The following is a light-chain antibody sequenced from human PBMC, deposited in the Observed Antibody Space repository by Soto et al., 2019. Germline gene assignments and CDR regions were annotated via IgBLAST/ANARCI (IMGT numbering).Light chain of an antibody. CDR2: EVN. J-gene: IGLJ1*01. Sequence: QSALAQPPSASGPPGQSVAISCTGTSSDVGGYNYVSWYQQHPGKAPKLMIYEVNKRPSGVPDHFSGSKSGNTASLTVSGLQAEDEADYYCSSYAGSSNVFGTGTKVTVL. CDR3: SSYAGSSNV. CDR1: SSDVGGYNY. V-gene: IGLV2-8*01.